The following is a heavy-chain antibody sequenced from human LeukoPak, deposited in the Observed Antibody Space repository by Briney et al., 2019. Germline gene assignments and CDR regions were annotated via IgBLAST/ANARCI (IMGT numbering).Heavy chain of an antibody. CDR3: TTDRGYSGYHVSYYYGMDV. Sequence: GGSLRLSCAASGFTFSNAWMSWVRQAPGKGLEWVGRIKSKTEGGTTDNAAPVEGRFTISRDDSKNTVHLQMNSLKTEDTAVYYCTTDRGYSGYHVSYYYGMDVWGQGTTVTVSS. CDR2: IKSKTEGGTT. CDR1: GFTFSNAW. J-gene: IGHJ6*02. D-gene: IGHD5-12*01. V-gene: IGHV3-15*01.